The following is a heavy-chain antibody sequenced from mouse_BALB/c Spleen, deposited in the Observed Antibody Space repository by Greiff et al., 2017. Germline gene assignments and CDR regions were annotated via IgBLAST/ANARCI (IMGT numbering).Heavy chain of an antibody. CDR3: ARGRYFDV. V-gene: IGHV5-4*02. Sequence: DVHLVESGGGLVKPGGSLKLSCAASGFTFSDYYMYWVRQTPEKRLEWVATISDGGSYTYYPDSVKGRFTISRDNAKNTLYLEMSSLRSEDTAMYYCARGRYFDVWGAGTTVTVSS. CDR1: GFTFSDYY. J-gene: IGHJ1*01. CDR2: ISDGGSYT.